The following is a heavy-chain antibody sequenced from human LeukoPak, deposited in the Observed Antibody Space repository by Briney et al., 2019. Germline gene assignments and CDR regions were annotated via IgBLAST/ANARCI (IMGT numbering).Heavy chain of an antibody. Sequence: PSETLSLTCAVYGGSFSGYYWSWIRQPPGKGLEWIGEINHSGSTNYNPSLKSRVTISVDTSKNQFSLKLSSVTAADTAVYYCASRGRPNYYDGSGYKEYYMDVWGKGTTVTVSS. CDR3: ASRGRPNYYDGSGYKEYYMDV. J-gene: IGHJ6*03. V-gene: IGHV4-34*01. D-gene: IGHD3-22*01. CDR1: GGSFSGYY. CDR2: INHSGST.